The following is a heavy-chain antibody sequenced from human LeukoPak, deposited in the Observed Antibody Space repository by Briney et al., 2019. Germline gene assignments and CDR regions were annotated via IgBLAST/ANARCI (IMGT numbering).Heavy chain of an antibody. J-gene: IGHJ5*02. D-gene: IGHD2-2*01. CDR3: ARGLGVVVPAASLRFDP. Sequence: NASEPLSLTCTVSGGSISSSSYYWGWIRQPPGKGLEWIGSIYYSGSTYYNPSLKSRVTISVDTSKNQFALKLSSVTAADTAVYYCARGLGVVVPAASLRFDPWGQGTLVTVSS. CDR2: IYYSGST. CDR1: GGSISSSSYY. V-gene: IGHV4-39*06.